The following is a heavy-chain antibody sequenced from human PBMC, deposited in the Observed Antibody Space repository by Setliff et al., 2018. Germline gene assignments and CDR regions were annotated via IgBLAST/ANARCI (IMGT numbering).Heavy chain of an antibody. J-gene: IGHJ1*01. V-gene: IGHV3-30*02. Sequence: GGSLRLSCAPSGFTFRGFAMHWVRQAPGKGLEWVAFIRHDESDIYYTNSVKGRFTVSRDNSKNTLYLQMNILRPEDTALYYCVRDSSADYYDNDYFKYWGQGALVTVSS. D-gene: IGHD2-21*02. CDR2: IRHDESDI. CDR3: VRDSSADYYDNDYFKY. CDR1: GFTFRGFA.